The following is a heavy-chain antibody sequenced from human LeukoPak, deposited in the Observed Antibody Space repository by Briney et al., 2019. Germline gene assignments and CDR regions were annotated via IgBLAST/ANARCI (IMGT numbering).Heavy chain of an antibody. Sequence: GGSLRLSCAASGFTFSSYAMSWVRQAPGKGLEWVSAISGSGGSTYYADSVKGRFTISRDNSKNTLYQQMNSLRAEDTAVYYCAKVPREFHYFDYWGQGTLVTVSS. CDR3: AKVPREFHYFDY. J-gene: IGHJ4*02. V-gene: IGHV3-23*01. D-gene: IGHD3-10*01. CDR2: ISGSGGST. CDR1: GFTFSSYA.